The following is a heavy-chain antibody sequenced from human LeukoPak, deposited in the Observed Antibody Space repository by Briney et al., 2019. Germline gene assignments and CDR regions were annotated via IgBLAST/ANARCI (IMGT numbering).Heavy chain of an antibody. J-gene: IGHJ3*02. CDR2: ISYDGSNE. V-gene: IGHV3-30*12. CDR3: ARDRGEYYYDSTAFDI. D-gene: IGHD3-22*01. CDR1: GFTFISYG. Sequence: PGGSLRLSCAASGFTFISYGMQWVRQAPGEGLEWVAIISYDGSNEYYADSVKGRFTISRDNAKNSLYLQMNSLRAEDTALYYCARDRGEYYYDSTAFDIWGQGTMVTVSS.